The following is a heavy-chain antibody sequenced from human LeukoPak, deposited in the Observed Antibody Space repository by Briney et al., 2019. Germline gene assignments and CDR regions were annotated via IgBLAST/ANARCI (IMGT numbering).Heavy chain of an antibody. J-gene: IGHJ4*02. CDR1: GFTFSNYA. Sequence: GRSLRLSCAASGFTFSNYAMHWVRQAPGKGLEWVAVIFYDGSTKYYADSVKGRFTISRDNSKNTLYLQMDSLRAEDTAVYYCAKDRNRGHDFIDYWGQGALVTVT. V-gene: IGHV3-30*04. CDR3: AKDRNRGHDFIDY. D-gene: IGHD5-12*01. CDR2: IFYDGSTK.